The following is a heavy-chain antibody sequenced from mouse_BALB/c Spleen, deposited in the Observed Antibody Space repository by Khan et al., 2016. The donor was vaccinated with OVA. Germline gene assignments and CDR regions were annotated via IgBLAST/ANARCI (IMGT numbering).Heavy chain of an antibody. J-gene: IGHJ3*01. CDR3: ASRLTGSFDY. CDR1: GFTFSAYG. Sequence: EVELVESGGDLVKPGGSLRLSCAASGFTFSAYGMAWVRQAPDKRLEWVGTINSDGGYTYYPDTVKGRFTISRNKAANTLSLQLSNLKSENTAISYCASRLTGSFDYWGQGTLLTVSA. CDR2: INSDGGYT. V-gene: IGHV5-6*01. D-gene: IGHD4-1*01.